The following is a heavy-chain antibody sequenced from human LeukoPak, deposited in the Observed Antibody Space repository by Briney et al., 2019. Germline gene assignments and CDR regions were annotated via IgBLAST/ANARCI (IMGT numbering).Heavy chain of an antibody. CDR3: ARESSGLLGFDY. CDR2: ISSSSSTI. Sequence: PGGSLRLSCAASGFTFSSYSMNWVRQAPGKGLEWVSYISSSSSTIHYADSVRGRFTISRDNAKNSLYLQMNSLKAEDTAVYYCARESSGLLGFDYWGQGTLVTVSS. J-gene: IGHJ4*02. CDR1: GFTFSSYS. D-gene: IGHD2-21*02. V-gene: IGHV3-48*01.